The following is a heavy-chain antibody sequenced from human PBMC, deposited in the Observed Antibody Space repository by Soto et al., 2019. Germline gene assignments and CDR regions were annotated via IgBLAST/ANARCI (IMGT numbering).Heavy chain of an antibody. CDR2: IYYSGST. CDR3: ARARMVRVIIYYYGMDV. D-gene: IGHD3-10*01. V-gene: IGHV4-31*03. Sequence: QVQLQESGPGLVKSSQTLSLTCTVSGGSISSDGNYWSWIRQHPGKGLEWIGYIYYSGSTYYNPSLKSRVTISVDTSKNQFSLKLHSVTAADTAVYYCARARMVRVIIYYYGMDVWGQGTTVTVSS. J-gene: IGHJ6*02. CDR1: GGSISSDGNY.